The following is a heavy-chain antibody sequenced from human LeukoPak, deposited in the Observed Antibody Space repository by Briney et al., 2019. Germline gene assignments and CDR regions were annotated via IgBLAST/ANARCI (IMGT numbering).Heavy chain of an antibody. Sequence: ASVKVSCKASGYTFTDYYMHWVRQAPGQGLEWMGWINPNSGGTNYAQKFQGRVTMTRDTSISTAYMELSRLRSDDTAVYYCARDFVVVVAANNWFDPWGQGTLVTVSS. V-gene: IGHV1-2*02. CDR2: INPNSGGT. D-gene: IGHD2-15*01. J-gene: IGHJ5*02. CDR3: ARDFVVVVAANNWFDP. CDR1: GYTFTDYY.